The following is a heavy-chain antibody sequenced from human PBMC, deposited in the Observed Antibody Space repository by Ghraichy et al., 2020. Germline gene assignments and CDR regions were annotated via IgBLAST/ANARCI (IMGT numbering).Heavy chain of an antibody. D-gene: IGHD3-10*01. CDR1: GYSFTSYW. CDR2: IYPGDSDT. CDR3: ARHVKGDVLLWFGEPEYYYYYMDV. V-gene: IGHV5-51*01. Sequence: GEALNISCKGSGYSFTSYWIGWVRQMPGKGLEWMGIIYPGDSDTRYSPSFQGQVTISADKSISTAYLQWSSLKASDTAMYYCARHVKGDVLLWFGEPEYYYYYMDVWGKGTTVTVSS. J-gene: IGHJ6*03.